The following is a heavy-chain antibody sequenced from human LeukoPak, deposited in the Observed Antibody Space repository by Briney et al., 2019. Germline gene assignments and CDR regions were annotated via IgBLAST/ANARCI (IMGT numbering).Heavy chain of an antibody. CDR3: VFGYYYDSGSQYNWFDT. D-gene: IGHD3-10*01. J-gene: IGHJ5*02. V-gene: IGHV3-23*01. CDR2: ISESGGTT. Sequence: PGGSLRLSCAASGFSFSRFAMSWVRQAPGKGLEWVSGISESGGTTYYADSVKGRFTISRDNAKNTLYLQMNSLRAEDTAVYYCVFGYYYDSGSQYNWFDTWGQGTLVTVSS. CDR1: GFSFSRFA.